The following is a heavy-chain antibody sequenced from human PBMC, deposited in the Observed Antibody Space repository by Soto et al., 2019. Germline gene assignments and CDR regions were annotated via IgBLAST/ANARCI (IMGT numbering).Heavy chain of an antibody. Sequence: QVQLQESGPGLLKPSQTLSLTCAVSGGSISHVYYYWSWIRQLPDKGLEWIGHIYNGGSTYNNPSLTSVVTISVDTSRNQFYLQLTSVSAADTAVYYCATGPSGDKVASWGQGILVTVSS. V-gene: IGHV4-30-4*01. J-gene: IGHJ4*02. CDR2: IYNGGST. D-gene: IGHD7-27*01. CDR3: ATGPSGDKVAS. CDR1: GGSISHVYYY.